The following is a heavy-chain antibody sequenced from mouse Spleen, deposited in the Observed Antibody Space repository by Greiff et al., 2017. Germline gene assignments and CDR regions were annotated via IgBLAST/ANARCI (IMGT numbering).Heavy chain of an antibody. CDR1: GFTFSDYG. CDR3: ARMGGPPPYAMDY. V-gene: IGHV5-17*01. J-gene: IGHJ4*01. CDR2: ISSGSSTI. Sequence: EVMLVESGGGLVKPGGSLKLSCAASGFTFSDYGMHWVRQAPEKGLEWVAYISSGSSTIYYADTVKGRFTISRDNAKNTLFLQMTSLRSEDTAMYYCARMGGPPPYAMDYWGQGTSVTVSS.